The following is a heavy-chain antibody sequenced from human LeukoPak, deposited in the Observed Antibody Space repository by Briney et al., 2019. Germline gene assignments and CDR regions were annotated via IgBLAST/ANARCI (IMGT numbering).Heavy chain of an antibody. J-gene: IGHJ4*02. CDR2: ISYDGSNK. Sequence: GGSLRLSCAASGFTFSSYGMHWVRQAPGKGLEWVAVISYDGSNKYYADSVKGRFTISRDNSKNTLYLQMNSLRAEDTAVYYCAKDHNGSYPGGFDYWGQGTLVTVSS. D-gene: IGHD1-26*01. V-gene: IGHV3-30*18. CDR1: GFTFSSYG. CDR3: AKDHNGSYPGGFDY.